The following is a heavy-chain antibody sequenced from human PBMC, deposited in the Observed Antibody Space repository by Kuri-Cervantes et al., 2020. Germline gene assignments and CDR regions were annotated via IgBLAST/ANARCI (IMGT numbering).Heavy chain of an antibody. CDR3: AREGNKAVPGREEFFYYYMDV. D-gene: IGHD6-19*01. J-gene: IGHJ6*03. CDR2: VSAYNGDT. CDR1: GYTSNSYS. V-gene: IGHV1-18*04. Sequence: ASVKVSCKASGYTSNSYSITWVRQAPGQGLEWMGWVSAYNGDTKYVESLQGRVTMTRGTSTNTAYVELRRLRSDDTAVYYCAREGNKAVPGREEFFYYYMDVWGKGTTVTVSS.